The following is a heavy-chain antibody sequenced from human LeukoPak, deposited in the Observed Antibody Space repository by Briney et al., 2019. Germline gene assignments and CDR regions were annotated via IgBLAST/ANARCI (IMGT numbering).Heavy chain of an antibody. CDR3: ARTVRYYGSGSYPQYYFDY. V-gene: IGHV5-51*01. D-gene: IGHD3-10*01. J-gene: IGHJ4*02. CDR1: GYSFSSYW. CDR2: IYPGDSDT. Sequence: GESLKISCKGSGYSFSSYWIAWVRQMPWKGLEWMGIIYPGDSDTRYSPSFQGQVTISADKSISTAYLQWSSLKASDTAMYYCARTVRYYGSGSYPQYYFDYWGQGTLVTVSS.